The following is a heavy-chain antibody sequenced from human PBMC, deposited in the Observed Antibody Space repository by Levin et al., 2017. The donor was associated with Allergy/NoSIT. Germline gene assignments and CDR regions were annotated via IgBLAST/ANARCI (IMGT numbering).Heavy chain of an antibody. CDR1: GYTFTGYY. Sequence: GESLKISCKASGYTFTGYYMHWVRQAPGQGLEWMGWINPNSGGTNYAQKFQGRVTMTRDTSISTAYMELSRLRSDDTAVYYCARDWDCSGGSCYFDPFDPWGQGTLVTVSS. V-gene: IGHV1-2*02. D-gene: IGHD2-15*01. J-gene: IGHJ5*02. CDR2: INPNSGGT. CDR3: ARDWDCSGGSCYFDPFDP.